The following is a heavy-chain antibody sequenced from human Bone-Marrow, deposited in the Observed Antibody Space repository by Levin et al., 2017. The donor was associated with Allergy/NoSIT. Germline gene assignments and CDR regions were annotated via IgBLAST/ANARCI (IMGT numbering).Heavy chain of an antibody. D-gene: IGHD2-8*01. Sequence: PSETLSLTCSVSGGSISSNTHYWGWIRQSPGKGLEWIGSIYSSGNLYYNPSLKSRLTISVDSSENHFSLELSPVTAPDTAVYCFARLPSRTSRFDLWGQGFLVTVSS. CDR3: ARLPSRTSRFDL. V-gene: IGHV4-39*02. CDR1: GGSISSNTHY. J-gene: IGHJ4*02. CDR2: IYSSGNL.